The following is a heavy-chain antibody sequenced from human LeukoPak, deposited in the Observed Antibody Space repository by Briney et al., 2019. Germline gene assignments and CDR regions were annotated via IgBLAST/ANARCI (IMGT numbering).Heavy chain of an antibody. V-gene: IGHV3-74*01. D-gene: IGHD4-17*01. J-gene: IGHJ5*02. CDR3: ARTTVTICFDP. CDR1: LVSFSMPW. Sequence: GGSLRLSCVASLVSFSMPWMYWVRQAPGKGLEWVSYVNGDGSGTGYADSVKGRFTVSRENAKNTVYLQMNSLRAEDTAVYYCARTTVTICFDPWGQGTLVTVSS. CDR2: VNGDGSGT.